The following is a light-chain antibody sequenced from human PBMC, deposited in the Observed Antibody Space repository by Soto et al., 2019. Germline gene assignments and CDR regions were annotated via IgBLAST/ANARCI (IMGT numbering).Light chain of an antibody. V-gene: IGKV4-1*01. CDR3: QQYYSTPYT. CDR2: WAS. Sequence: DIVMTQSPDSLAVSLGERATINCKSSQSVLSSSNNKNYLAWYQQKPGQPPKLLIYWASTRESGVPDRFSGGGSGTDFTLTISSLQAEDVAVYYCQQYYSTPYTFGQGTKLEIK. CDR1: QSVLSSSNNKNY. J-gene: IGKJ2*01.